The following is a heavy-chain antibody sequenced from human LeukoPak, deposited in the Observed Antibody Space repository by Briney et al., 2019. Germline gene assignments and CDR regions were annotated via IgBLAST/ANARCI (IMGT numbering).Heavy chain of an antibody. D-gene: IGHD4-23*01. J-gene: IGHJ6*03. CDR2: IKSKAYGGTT. Sequence: GRSLRLSCTASGFTFGDYAMNWVRQAPGKGLEWVGFIKSKAYGGTTEYAASVKGRFMISRDDSKNIAYLQMNSLKTEDTAVYYCTRGRGGLNYYYYMDVWGKGTTVTVS. CDR3: TRGRGGLNYYYYMDV. V-gene: IGHV3-49*04. CDR1: GFTFGDYA.